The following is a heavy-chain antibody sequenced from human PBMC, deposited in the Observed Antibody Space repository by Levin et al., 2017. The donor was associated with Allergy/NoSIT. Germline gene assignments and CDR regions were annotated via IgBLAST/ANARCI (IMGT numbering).Heavy chain of an antibody. V-gene: IGHV3-9*01. Sequence: GGSLRLSCAASGFTFDDYAMHWVRQAPGKGLEWVSGISWNSGSIGYADSVKGRFTISRDNAKNSLYLQMNSLRAEDTALYYCAKGMGIAQARYYYYYYGMDVWGQGTTVTVSS. CDR1: GFTFDDYA. D-gene: IGHD6-13*01. CDR2: ISWNSGSI. CDR3: AKGMGIAQARYYYYYYGMDV. J-gene: IGHJ6*02.